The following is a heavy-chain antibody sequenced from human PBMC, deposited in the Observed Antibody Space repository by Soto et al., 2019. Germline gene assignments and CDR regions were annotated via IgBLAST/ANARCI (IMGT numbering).Heavy chain of an antibody. CDR2: ISAYNGNT. J-gene: IGHJ4*02. CDR1: GYTFTSYG. CDR3: ARKPNYFDY. V-gene: IGHV1-18*01. Sequence: QVQLVQSGAEVKKPGASVKVSCKASGYTFTSYGISWVRQAPGQGLEWMGWISAYNGNTKHAQKHPRSLTLXTDTSTRTAYMELRSLRSDDTAVYYCARKPNYFDYLGQGTLVPVSS.